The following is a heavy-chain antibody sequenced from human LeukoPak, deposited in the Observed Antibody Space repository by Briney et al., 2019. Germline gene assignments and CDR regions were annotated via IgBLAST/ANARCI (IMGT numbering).Heavy chain of an antibody. D-gene: IGHD5-18*01. CDR1: GFTFSGSA. Sequence: PGGSLRLSCAASGFTFSGSAMHWVRQASGKGLEWVGRIRSKANSYATAYDASVKGRLTISRDDSKNTAYLQMNSLKTEDTAVYYCTRAMVSDAFDTWGQGTMVTVSS. CDR3: TRAMVSDAFDT. V-gene: IGHV3-73*01. J-gene: IGHJ3*02. CDR2: IRSKANSYAT.